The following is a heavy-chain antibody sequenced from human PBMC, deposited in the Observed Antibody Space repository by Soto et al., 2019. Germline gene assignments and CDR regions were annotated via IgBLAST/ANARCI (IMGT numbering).Heavy chain of an antibody. D-gene: IGHD2-15*01. CDR2: INPNSGGT. Sequence: ASVKVSCKASGYTFTGYYMHWVRQAPGQGLEWMGWINPNSGGTNYAQKFQGWVTMTRDTSISTAYMELSRLRSDDTAVDYCARGISRKYYYYYGMDVWGQGTTLTVSS. CDR3: ARGISRKYYYYYGMDV. V-gene: IGHV1-2*04. CDR1: GYTFTGYY. J-gene: IGHJ6*01.